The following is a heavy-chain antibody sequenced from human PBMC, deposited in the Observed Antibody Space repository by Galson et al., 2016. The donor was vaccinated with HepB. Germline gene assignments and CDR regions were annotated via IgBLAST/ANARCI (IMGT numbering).Heavy chain of an antibody. CDR3: AREITYYNVLTGYLDHSYYYMDV. CDR1: GVSISGGNYY. Sequence: TLSLTCAVSGVSISGGNYYWSWIRQPAGKGLEWIGRMYSSGDTDYSASLKSRVTISVDTSKNQFSLKVTSVTAADTAVYYCAREITYYNVLTGYLDHSYYYMDVWGKGTTVTVSS. J-gene: IGHJ6*03. CDR2: MYSSGDT. V-gene: IGHV4-61*02. D-gene: IGHD3-9*01.